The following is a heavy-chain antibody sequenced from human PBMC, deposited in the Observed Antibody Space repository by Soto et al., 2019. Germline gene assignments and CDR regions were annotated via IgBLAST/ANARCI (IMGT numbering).Heavy chain of an antibody. V-gene: IGHV1-58*01. CDR1: GFTFSSSA. J-gene: IGHJ5*01. D-gene: IGHD3-22*01. Sequence: SVKVSCKTSGFTFSSSAVHWVRQARGHRLQWIGWIDVGSANANYAQMLQERVTISRDMSTSTAYMELSSLRSEDTAVYYCARDSFDTIGYHHFDSWGQGTLVTVPS. CDR2: IDVGSANA. CDR3: ARDSFDTIGYHHFDS.